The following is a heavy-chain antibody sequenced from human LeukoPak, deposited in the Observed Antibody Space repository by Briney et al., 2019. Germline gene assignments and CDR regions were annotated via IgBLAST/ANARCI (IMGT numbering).Heavy chain of an antibody. CDR2: INSGGST. CDR3: AKDWPSEWQQLPDYDAFDI. J-gene: IGHJ3*02. V-gene: IGHV3-23*01. Sequence: GGSLRLSCAASGFTFSTDAMSWVRQAPGEGLEWVSAINSGGSTYYADSLKGRFTISRDNSKNTLYLQMNSLRADDTAVYYCAKDWPSEWQQLPDYDAFDIWGQGTMVTVSS. CDR1: GFTFSTDA. D-gene: IGHD6-13*01.